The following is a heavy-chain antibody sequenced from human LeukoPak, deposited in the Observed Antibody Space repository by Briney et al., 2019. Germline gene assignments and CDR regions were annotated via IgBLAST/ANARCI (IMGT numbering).Heavy chain of an antibody. D-gene: IGHD2-21*01. CDR3: ARDVGGGDYPLHY. Sequence: SQTLSLTCTVSGGSISSGDYYWSWIRQPPGKGLEWIGYIYYSGSTYYNPSLKSRVTISVDTSKNQFSLKLSSVTAADTAVYYCARDVGGGDYPLHYWGQGTLVTVSS. J-gene: IGHJ4*02. CDR1: GGSISSGDYY. V-gene: IGHV4-30-4*08. CDR2: IYYSGST.